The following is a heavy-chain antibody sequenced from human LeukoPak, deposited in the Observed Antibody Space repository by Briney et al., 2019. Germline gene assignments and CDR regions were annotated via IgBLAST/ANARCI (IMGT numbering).Heavy chain of an antibody. CDR2: INHSGST. CDR1: GGSFIGYY. D-gene: IGHD5-12*01. V-gene: IGHV4-34*01. CDR3: ARDLGDIVATRYGMDV. J-gene: IGHJ6*02. Sequence: ETLSLTCAVYGGSFIGYYWTWIRQPPGKGLEWIGEINHSGSTTYNPSLKSRVTISVDTSKNQFSLRLSSVTAADTAVYYCARDLGDIVATRYGMDVWGQGTTVTVSS.